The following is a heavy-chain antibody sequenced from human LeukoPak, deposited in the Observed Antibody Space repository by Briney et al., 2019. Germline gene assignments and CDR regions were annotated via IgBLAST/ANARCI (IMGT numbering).Heavy chain of an antibody. J-gene: IGHJ4*02. CDR3: ARRYCSGGSCYPDY. Sequence: SETLSLTRTVSGGSISSYSWNWIRQPPGKGLEWIGYIYYSGSTNYNPSLKSRVTISVDTSKNQFSLKLSSVTAADTAVYYCARRYCSGGSCYPDYWGQGTLVTVSS. CDR2: IYYSGST. V-gene: IGHV4-59*08. D-gene: IGHD2-15*01. CDR1: GGSISSYS.